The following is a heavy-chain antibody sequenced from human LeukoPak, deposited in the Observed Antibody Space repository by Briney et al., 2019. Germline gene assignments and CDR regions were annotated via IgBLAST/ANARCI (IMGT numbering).Heavy chain of an antibody. J-gene: IGHJ4*02. Sequence: GPLRLSCAASGFTFSSYTMHWVRQAPGKGLEWVAVISYDGSNKYDADYVKGRFTISRDNTKNTLYLQMNSLRAEDTAVYYCARVPRQYYFDYWGKGTLVTVSS. D-gene: IGHD6-6*01. CDR2: ISYDGSNK. CDR3: ARVPRQYYFDY. V-gene: IGHV3-30-3*01. CDR1: GFTFSSYT.